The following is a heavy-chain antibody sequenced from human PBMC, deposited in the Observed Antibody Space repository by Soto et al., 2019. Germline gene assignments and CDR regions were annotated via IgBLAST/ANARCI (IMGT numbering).Heavy chain of an antibody. J-gene: IGHJ1*01. D-gene: IGHD6-13*01. CDR1: GFTFSSYA. Sequence: TGGSLRLSCAASGFTFSSYAMSWVRQAPGKGLEWVSGISGSGSYTYYADSVKGRFTISRDNSKNTVYLQMNSLRAEDTALYYCAKDVMSSSSCSEYFQHWGQGTLVTVSS. CDR3: AKDVMSSSSCSEYFQH. V-gene: IGHV3-23*01. CDR2: ISGSGSYT.